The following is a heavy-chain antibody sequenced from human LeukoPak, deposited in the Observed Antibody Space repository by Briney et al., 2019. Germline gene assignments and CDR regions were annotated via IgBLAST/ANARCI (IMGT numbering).Heavy chain of an antibody. D-gene: IGHD2-2*02. J-gene: IGHJ6*02. CDR2: ISWNSGSI. Sequence: CRSLRLSCAASGFTFDDYAMHWVRQAPGKGLEWVSGISWNSGSIGYADSVKGRFTISRDNAKNSLYLQMNSLRAEDTALYYCAKAQNELPAAIVYGMDVWGQGTTVTVSS. V-gene: IGHV3-9*01. CDR1: GFTFDDYA. CDR3: AKAQNELPAAIVYGMDV.